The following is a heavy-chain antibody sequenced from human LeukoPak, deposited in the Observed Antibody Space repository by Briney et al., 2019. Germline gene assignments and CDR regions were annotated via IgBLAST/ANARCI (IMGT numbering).Heavy chain of an antibody. J-gene: IGHJ3*02. CDR3: AELGYAIFGVGDDAFDI. CDR1: GFTFSNSA. V-gene: IGHV1-58*01. Sequence: SVKVSCKASGFTFSNSALQWVRQARGQGLEWIGWIIVDSGKTYDAKKFQGRVTITRDMSTTTAYLDLSSLSSGDTAVYYCAELGYAIFGVGDDAFDIWGQGTMVTVSS. D-gene: IGHD3-3*01. CDR2: IIVDSGKT.